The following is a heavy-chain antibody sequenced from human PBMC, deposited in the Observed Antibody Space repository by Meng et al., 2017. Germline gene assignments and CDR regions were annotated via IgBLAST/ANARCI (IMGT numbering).Heavy chain of an antibody. D-gene: IGHD6-6*01. CDR3: ARGRARYEYFQH. CDR2: ISYDGSNK. CDR1: GFTFSSYA. Sequence: GESLKISCAASGFTFSSYAMHWVRQAPGKGLEWVAVISYDGSNKYYADSVKGRFTISRDNSKNTLYLQMNSLRAEDTAVYYCARGRARYEYFQHWGHGTPV. V-gene: IGHV3-30*01. J-gene: IGHJ1*01.